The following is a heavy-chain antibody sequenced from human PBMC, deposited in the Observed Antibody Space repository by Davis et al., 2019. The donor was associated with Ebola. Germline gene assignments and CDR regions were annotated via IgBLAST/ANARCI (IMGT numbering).Heavy chain of an antibody. D-gene: IGHD3/OR15-3a*01. V-gene: IGHV3-11*04. CDR3: ARDMILEDYYGMDV. Sequence: GESLKISCAASGFTFSDYYMSWIRQAPGKGLEWVSYISSSGSTIYYADSVKGRFTISRDNAKNSLYLQMNSLRAEDTAVYYCARDMILEDYYGMDVWGQGTTVTVSS. J-gene: IGHJ6*02. CDR2: ISSSGSTI. CDR1: GFTFSDYY.